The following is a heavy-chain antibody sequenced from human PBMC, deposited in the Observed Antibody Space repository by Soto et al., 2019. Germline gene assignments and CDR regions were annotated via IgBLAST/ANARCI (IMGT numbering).Heavy chain of an antibody. J-gene: IGHJ4*02. D-gene: IGHD1-26*01. V-gene: IGHV3-7*01. Sequence: GGSLRLSCAASGFTFSIYWMSWVRQAPGKGLEWVANIKQDGSEKYYVDSVKGRFTISRDNAKNSLYLQMNSLRAEDTAVYYCARDHIVGATNFDYWGQGTLVTGS. CDR1: GFTFSIYW. CDR3: ARDHIVGATNFDY. CDR2: IKQDGSEK.